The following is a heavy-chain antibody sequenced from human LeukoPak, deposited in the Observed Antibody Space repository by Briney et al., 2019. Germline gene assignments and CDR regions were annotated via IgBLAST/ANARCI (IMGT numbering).Heavy chain of an antibody. CDR2: ISSSGSTI. CDR3: TRTLQSVRDGYKSFDS. CDR1: GFTFSSYE. J-gene: IGHJ4*02. V-gene: IGHV3-48*03. Sequence: PGGSLRLSCAASGFTFSSYEMNWVRQAPGKGLEWVSYISSSGSTIYYADSVKGRFTSSRDNAKNSLYLEMNSLRAEDTAVYYCTRTLQSVRDGYKSFDSWGQGTLVTVSS. D-gene: IGHD5-24*01.